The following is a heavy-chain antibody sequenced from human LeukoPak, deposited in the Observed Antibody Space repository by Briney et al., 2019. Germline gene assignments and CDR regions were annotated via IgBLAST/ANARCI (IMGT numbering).Heavy chain of an antibody. Sequence: GGSLRLSCAASGFTFSSYGMHWVRQAPGKGLEWVAVISYDGSNKYYADSVKGRFTISRDNSKNTLYLQMNSLRAEDTAVYYCVKSDFLGSSGYDYWGQGTLVTVSS. V-gene: IGHV3-30*18. CDR1: GFTFSSYG. CDR2: ISYDGSNK. J-gene: IGHJ4*02. CDR3: VKSDFLGSSGYDY. D-gene: IGHD3-22*01.